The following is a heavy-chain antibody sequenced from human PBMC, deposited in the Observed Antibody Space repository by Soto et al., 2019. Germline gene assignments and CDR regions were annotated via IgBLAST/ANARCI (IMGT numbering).Heavy chain of an antibody. CDR1: GFTFSSYA. CDR3: ARARGNSGWHDHDAFDI. J-gene: IGHJ3*02. CDR2: ISYDGSNK. V-gene: IGHV3-30-3*01. Sequence: VQLVESGGGVVQPGRSLRLSCAASGFTFSSYAMHWDRQAPGKGLEWVAVISYDGSNKYYADSVKGRFTISRDNSKNTLYLHMNSLRAEDTAVYYSARARGNSGWHDHDAFDIWGQGTMVTVSP. D-gene: IGHD6-19*01.